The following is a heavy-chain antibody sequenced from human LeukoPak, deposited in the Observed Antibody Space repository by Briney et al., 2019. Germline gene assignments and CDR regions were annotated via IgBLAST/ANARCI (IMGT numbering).Heavy chain of an antibody. Sequence: ASVKVSCKASGYTFTSYNMHWVRQAPGLGLEWMGIINPSGGSTSYAKKSQSRVTMTTNTTTSTVYTELSSLRSEDTAVYYCARNAPGPNAFDVWGQGTMVTVSS. CDR1: GYTFTSYN. CDR2: INPSGGST. J-gene: IGHJ3*01. V-gene: IGHV1-46*01. CDR3: ARNAPGPNAFDV. D-gene: IGHD1-14*01.